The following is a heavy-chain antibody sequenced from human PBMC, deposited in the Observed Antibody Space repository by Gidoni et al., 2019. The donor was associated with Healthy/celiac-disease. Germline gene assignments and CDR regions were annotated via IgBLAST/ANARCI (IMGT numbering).Heavy chain of an antibody. CDR2: ISSSSSYI. V-gene: IGHV3-21*01. J-gene: IGHJ4*02. CDR1: GFTFSSYS. CDR3: ARVRSDLWVFDY. D-gene: IGHD3-3*01. Sequence: ELQLVAPGGGLVKPGGSLILPCAPPGFTFSSYSMNWVRQAPGKGLEWVSSISSSSSYIYYAGSVKGRFTISRDNAKNSLYLQMNSLRAEDTAVYYCARVRSDLWVFDYWGQGTLVTVSS.